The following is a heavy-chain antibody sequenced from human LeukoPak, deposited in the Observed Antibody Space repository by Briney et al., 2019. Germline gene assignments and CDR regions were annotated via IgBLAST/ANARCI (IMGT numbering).Heavy chain of an antibody. CDR3: ARSKYYYDSSGYFNDAFDM. J-gene: IGHJ3*02. Sequence: GGSLRLSCAVSGFTFNNYWMSWVRQAPGKGPEWVGVISYDGSNKYYADSVKGRFTISRDKSKNTLYLQMNSLRAEDTAVYYCARSKYYYDSSGYFNDAFDMWGQGTMVTVSS. CDR1: GFTFNNYW. D-gene: IGHD3-22*01. V-gene: IGHV3-30*14. CDR2: ISYDGSNK.